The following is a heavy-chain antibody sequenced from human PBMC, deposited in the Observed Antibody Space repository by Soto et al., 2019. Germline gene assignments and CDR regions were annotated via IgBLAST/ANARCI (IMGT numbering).Heavy chain of an antibody. D-gene: IGHD2-15*01. J-gene: IGHJ4*02. CDR3: ARDLGYCSGGSCYAAWPFGY. V-gene: IGHV1-69*01. CDR2: IIPIFGTA. CDR1: GGTFSSYA. Sequence: QVQLVQSGAEVKKPGSSVKVSCKASGGTFSSYAISWVRQAPGQGLEWMGGIIPIFGTANYAQKFQGRVTITADESTSTAYMELSRLRSEDGAVYYCARDLGYCSGGSCYAAWPFGYWGQGTLVTVSS.